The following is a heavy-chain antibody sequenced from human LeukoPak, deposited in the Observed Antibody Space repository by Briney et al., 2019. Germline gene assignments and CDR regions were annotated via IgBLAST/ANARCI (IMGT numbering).Heavy chain of an antibody. V-gene: IGHV3-23*01. D-gene: IGHD6-19*01. CDR3: AKGRHSGWYPHFFDY. CDR1: GFTFSSYA. J-gene: IGHJ4*02. Sequence: GGSLRLSCAASGFTFSSYAMSWVRQAPGKGLEWVSAINGSGGSTYYADSAKGRFTISRDNSKNTLYLQMNSLRAEDTAVYYCAKGRHSGWYPHFFDYWGQGTLVTVSS. CDR2: INGSGGST.